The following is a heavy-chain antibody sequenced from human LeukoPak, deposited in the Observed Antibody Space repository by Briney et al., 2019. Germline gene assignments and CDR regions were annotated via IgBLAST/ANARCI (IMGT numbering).Heavy chain of an antibody. CDR3: AKSPYEYLLFGELSYYFDY. D-gene: IGHD3-10*02. J-gene: IGHJ4*02. CDR1: GFTFSSYG. V-gene: IGHV3-30*02. CDR2: IRYDGSNK. Sequence: GGSLRLSCAASGFTFSSYGMHWVRQAPGKGLEWVAFIRYDGSNKYYADSVKGRFTISRDNSKNTLYLQMNSLRAEDTAVYYCAKSPYEYLLFGELSYYFDYWGQGTLVTVSS.